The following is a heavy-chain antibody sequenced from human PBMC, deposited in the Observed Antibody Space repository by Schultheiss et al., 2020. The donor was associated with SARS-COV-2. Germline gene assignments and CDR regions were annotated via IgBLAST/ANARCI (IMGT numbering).Heavy chain of an antibody. J-gene: IGHJ4*02. CDR2: IIPIFGTA. D-gene: IGHD5-24*01. Sequence: SVKVSCKASGGTFSSYAISWVRQAPGQGLEWMGGIIPIFGTANYAQKFQGRVTITADESTSTAYMELSSLRSEDTDVYYCARGSPKRRDGYNDWDYWGQGTLVIVSS. CDR3: ARGSPKRRDGYNDWDY. CDR1: GGTFSSYA. V-gene: IGHV1-69*13.